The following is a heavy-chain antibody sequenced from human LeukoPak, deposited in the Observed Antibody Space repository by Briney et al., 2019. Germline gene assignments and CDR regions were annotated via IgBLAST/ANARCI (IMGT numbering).Heavy chain of an antibody. D-gene: IGHD4-17*01. CDR1: VYTFTIYG. CDR2: MNPYSGDR. V-gene: IGHV1-8*03. Sequence: ASVKVSCKASVYTFTIYGINWVRQATGQGGEWLGWMNPYSGDRGYAQKFQGRLSITSDTSISTAYMELSSLRSDDTAVYFCARTTSLTASGYDYWGQGTLVTVSS. J-gene: IGHJ4*02. CDR3: ARTTSLTASGYDY.